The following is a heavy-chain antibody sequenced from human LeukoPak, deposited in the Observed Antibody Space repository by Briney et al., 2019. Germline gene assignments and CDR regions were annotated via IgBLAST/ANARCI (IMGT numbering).Heavy chain of an antibody. V-gene: IGHV4-59*01. CDR2: IYYSGCT. CDR1: GGSISSYY. Sequence: SETLSLTCTVSGGSISSYYWSWIRQPPGKGLEWIGYIYYSGCTNYNPSLKSRVTISVDTSKNQFSLKLSSVTAADTAVYYCARAGAGHSSSWYRGGTFDHWGQGTLVTVSS. J-gene: IGHJ4*02. CDR3: ARAGAGHSSSWYRGGTFDH. D-gene: IGHD6-13*01.